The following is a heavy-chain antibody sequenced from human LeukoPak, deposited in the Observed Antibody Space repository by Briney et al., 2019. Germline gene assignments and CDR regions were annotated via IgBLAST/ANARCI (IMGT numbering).Heavy chain of an antibody. CDR3: ARDRGRKFDP. CDR2: ISSSSSYI. D-gene: IGHD3-10*01. V-gene: IGHV3-21*01. J-gene: IGHJ5*02. Sequence: GGSLRLSCAASGFTFSSYSMNWVRQAPGKGLEWVSSISSSSSYIYYADSVKGRFTISRDNAKNSLYLQMNSLRAEDAAVYYCARDRGRKFDPWGQGTLVTVSS. CDR1: GFTFSSYS.